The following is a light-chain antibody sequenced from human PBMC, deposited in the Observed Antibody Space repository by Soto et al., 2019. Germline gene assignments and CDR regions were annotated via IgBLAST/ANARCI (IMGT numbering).Light chain of an antibody. J-gene: IGKJ4*01. Sequence: IQLTQSPSSLSASVGDRVTITCRASQGIRTYLAWYQQKPGIAPKLLIYGASTLQSGVPSRFSGSGSGTDFTLTINYLQPEDFATYFCQQLHSFPLTFGGGTKVDIK. CDR1: QGIRTY. V-gene: IGKV1-9*01. CDR3: QQLHSFPLT. CDR2: GAS.